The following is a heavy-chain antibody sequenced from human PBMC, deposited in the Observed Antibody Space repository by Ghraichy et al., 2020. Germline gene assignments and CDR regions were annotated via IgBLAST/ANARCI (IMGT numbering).Heavy chain of an antibody. V-gene: IGHV3-23*01. CDR2: MSGSDGRT. D-gene: IGHD4-11*01. CDR3: AKDLQMYFYYYGMDV. J-gene: IGHJ6*02. Sequence: ETLSLTCAASGSTFSNSAMNWVRQAPGKGLEWVSGMSGSDGRTYYADSVKGRFLISRDKSENTLYLQMDSLRAEDTAVYYCAKDLQMYFYYYGMDVWGQGTTVTVSS. CDR1: GSTFSNSA.